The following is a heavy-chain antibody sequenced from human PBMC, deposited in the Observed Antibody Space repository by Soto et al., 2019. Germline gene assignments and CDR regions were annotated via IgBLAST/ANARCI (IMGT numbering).Heavy chain of an antibody. V-gene: IGHV3-48*04. Sequence: GGSLRLSCAASGFTFSSFAMHWVRQAPGKGLEWVSCISSDGSTTYYADSVKGRFTISRDNAKNTLYLQMNSLRAEDTAVYYCARGYGSIGVVEVSNRYYAIDIWGKGTTVTVSS. CDR2: ISSDGSTT. D-gene: IGHD3-22*01. CDR3: ARGYGSIGVVEVSNRYYAIDI. CDR1: GFTFSSFA. J-gene: IGHJ6*04.